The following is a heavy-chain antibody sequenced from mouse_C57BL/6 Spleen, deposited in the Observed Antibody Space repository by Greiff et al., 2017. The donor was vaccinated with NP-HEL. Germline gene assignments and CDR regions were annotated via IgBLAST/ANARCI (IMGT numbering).Heavy chain of an antibody. CDR1: GFSLTSYG. J-gene: IGHJ3*01. CDR3: APGDSSGRFAY. V-gene: IGHV2-2*01. CDR2: IWSGGST. D-gene: IGHD3-2*02. Sequence: QVQLKESGPGLVQPSQSLSITCTVSGFSLTSYGVHWVRQSPGKGLEWLGVIWSGGSTDYNAAFISRLSISKDNSKSQVFFKMNSLQADDTAIYYCAPGDSSGRFAYWGQGTLVTVSA.